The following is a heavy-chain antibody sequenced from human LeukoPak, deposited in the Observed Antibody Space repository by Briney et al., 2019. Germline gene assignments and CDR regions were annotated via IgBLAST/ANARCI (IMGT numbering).Heavy chain of an antibody. V-gene: IGHV4-59*01. J-gene: IGHJ4*02. D-gene: IGHD3-22*01. Sequence: SETLSLTCTVSGGSISSYYWSWIRQPPGKGLEWVGYIYYSGSTNYNPSLKRRVTISVDTSKNQFSLKLSSVTAADTAVYYCAGQIVALFDYWGQGTLVTVSS. CDR2: IYYSGST. CDR3: AGQIVALFDY. CDR1: GGSISSYY.